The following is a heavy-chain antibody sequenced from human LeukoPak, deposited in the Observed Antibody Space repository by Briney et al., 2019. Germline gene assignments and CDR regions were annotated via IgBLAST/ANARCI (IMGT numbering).Heavy chain of an antibody. V-gene: IGHV3-7*01. CDR3: ARGDGTSSGLYFQY. CDR2: IHQSGNTK. CDR1: GFTFSTYV. Sequence: PGGSLRLSCAASGFTFSTYVMIWVRQAPGKGLEWVANIHQSGNTKYYVDSVKGRFTISRDNPSNLLYLQINSLRAEDTAVYYCARGDGTSSGLYFQYWGQGALVTVSS. J-gene: IGHJ4*02. D-gene: IGHD6-6*01.